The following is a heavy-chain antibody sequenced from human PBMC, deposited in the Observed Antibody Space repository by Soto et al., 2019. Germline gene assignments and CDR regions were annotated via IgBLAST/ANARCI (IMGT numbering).Heavy chain of an antibody. CDR1: CGSFSGYY. Sequence: SETLSLTCAVYCGSFSGYYWSWILHPPGKGLEWIGEINHSGSTNYNPSLKSRVTISVDTSMNQFSLKLSSVTAADTAVYYCARGPQGSSWYYFDYWGQGTLVTVSS. CDR2: INHSGST. CDR3: ARGPQGSSWYYFDY. D-gene: IGHD6-13*01. V-gene: IGHV4-34*01. J-gene: IGHJ4*02.